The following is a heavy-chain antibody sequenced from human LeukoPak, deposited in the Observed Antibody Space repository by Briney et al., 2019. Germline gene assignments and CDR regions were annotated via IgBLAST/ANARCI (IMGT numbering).Heavy chain of an antibody. CDR3: ARSDWFDP. CDR1: GFTFSSYW. V-gene: IGHV3-74*01. Sequence: GGSLRLSCSASGFTFSSYWMHWVRQAPGKGLVWVSHINSDGGSTAYADSVKGRFTISRDNAKNTLYLQMNSLRGEDTAVYYCARSDWFDPWGQGTLVTVSS. CDR2: INSDGGST. J-gene: IGHJ5*02.